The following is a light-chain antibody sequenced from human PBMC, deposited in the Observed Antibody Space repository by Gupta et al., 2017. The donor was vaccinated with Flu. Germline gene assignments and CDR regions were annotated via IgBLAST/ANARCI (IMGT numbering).Light chain of an antibody. CDR2: RNN. V-gene: IGLV1-47*01. CDR1: SSDIGINY. J-gene: IGLJ3*02. CDR3: ATWDDSLSGRV. Sequence: QSVVTQPPSASGTPGQRVTSSCSGSSSDIGINYVYWYQQLPGTAPKLLIYRNNQRPSGVPDRFSASKSGTSASLAISGLRSEDEADYYCATWDDSLSGRVFGGGTKLTVL.